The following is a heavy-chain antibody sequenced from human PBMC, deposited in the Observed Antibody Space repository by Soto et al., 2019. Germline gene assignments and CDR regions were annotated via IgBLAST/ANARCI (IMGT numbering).Heavy chain of an antibody. J-gene: IGHJ4*02. D-gene: IGHD4-17*01. CDR3: ARAPTTVTTAYYFDF. CDR2: ISYDGNNK. CDR1: GFTFSSYA. V-gene: IGHV3-30-3*01. Sequence: QVQLVESGGGVVQPGRSLRLSCAASGFTFSSYAMHWVRQAPGKGLEWVAVISYDGNNKYYADSVKGRFTISRDNSKNTVYLQMNSLRAEDTAVYYCARAPTTVTTAYYFDFWGQGTLVTVSS.